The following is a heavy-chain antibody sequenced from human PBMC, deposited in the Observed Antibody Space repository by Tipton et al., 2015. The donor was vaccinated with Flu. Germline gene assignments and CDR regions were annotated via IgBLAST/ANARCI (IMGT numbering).Heavy chain of an antibody. CDR3: AKALTPGEWDVMDY. D-gene: IGHD1-26*01. CDR2: ISGSGDST. V-gene: IGHV3-23*01. J-gene: IGHJ4*02. CDR1: GFTFSSYA. Sequence: LSLTCAASGFTFSSYAMSWVRQAPGKGLEWVSGISGSGDSTYYADSVKGRFTISRDNSKNTLFLQMNSLRAEDTAVYYCAKALTPGEWDVMDYWGQGSLATVSS.